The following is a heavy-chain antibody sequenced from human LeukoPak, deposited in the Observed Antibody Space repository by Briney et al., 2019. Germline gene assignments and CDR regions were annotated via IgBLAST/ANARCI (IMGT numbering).Heavy chain of an antibody. CDR3: ARHNEFFN. CDR1: GFSFTDAW. Sequence: GGSRRLSCAASGFSFTDAWMNWVRQAPGKGLEWVGRIKSITYETHYAAPVQGRFTISRDDSRSTLYLQMSSLRSDDTAVYYCARHNEFFNWGQGTLVTVSS. D-gene: IGHD3-10*01. J-gene: IGHJ4*02. CDR2: IKSITYET. V-gene: IGHV3-15*01.